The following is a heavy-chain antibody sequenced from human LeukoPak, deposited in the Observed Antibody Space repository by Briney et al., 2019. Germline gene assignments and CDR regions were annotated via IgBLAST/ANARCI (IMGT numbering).Heavy chain of an antibody. CDR2: ISTDGNTT. Sequence: GGSLRLSCAASGFTFSSYWMHWVRQVPGEGLVWVSRISTDGNTTTFADSVKGRFTVSRDNAKNTLYLQMNSLRAEDTAVYFCAKGGPPYYYDSTGYYYFDYWGQGTLVTVSS. D-gene: IGHD3-22*01. CDR3: AKGGPPYYYDSTGYYYFDY. V-gene: IGHV3-74*01. J-gene: IGHJ4*02. CDR1: GFTFSSYW.